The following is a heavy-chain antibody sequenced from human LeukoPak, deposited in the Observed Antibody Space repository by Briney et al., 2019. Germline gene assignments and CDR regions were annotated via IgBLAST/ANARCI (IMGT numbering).Heavy chain of an antibody. Sequence: GASVRVSCKASGYTFTSYGITWVRQAPGQGLEWMGWISAYNGHTNYAQKLQGRVTMTTDTSTGTAYMELRSLRSDDAAVYFCAREENYYDSSGYSFDYWGQGTLVTVSS. J-gene: IGHJ4*02. CDR3: AREENYYDSSGYSFDY. CDR1: GYTFTSYG. CDR2: ISAYNGHT. D-gene: IGHD3-22*01. V-gene: IGHV1-18*01.